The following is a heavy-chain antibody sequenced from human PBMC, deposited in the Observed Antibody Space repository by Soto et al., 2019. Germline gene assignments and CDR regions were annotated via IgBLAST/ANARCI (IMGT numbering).Heavy chain of an antibody. Sequence: GASVKVSCKASGYTFTSYYMHWVRQAPGQGLEWMGIINPSGGSTSYAQKFQGRVTMTRDTSTSTVYMELSSLRSEDTAVYYCAICPWAHGYGGYAPCFDYWGQGTLVTVSS. J-gene: IGHJ4*02. V-gene: IGHV1-46*01. CDR2: INPSGGST. CDR1: GYTFTSYY. CDR3: AICPWAHGYGGYAPCFDY. D-gene: IGHD5-12*01.